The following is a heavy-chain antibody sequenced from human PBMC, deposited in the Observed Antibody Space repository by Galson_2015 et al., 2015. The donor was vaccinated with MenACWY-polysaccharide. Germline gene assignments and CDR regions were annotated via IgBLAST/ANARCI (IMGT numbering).Heavy chain of an antibody. D-gene: IGHD1-7*01. CDR2: IKQDGSEE. V-gene: IGHV3-7*01. CDR3: ARDTGVSRTDDWSFDL. Sequence: SLRLSCAASGFSFRSYWMSWVRQAPGKGLEWVADIKQDGSEEYYVDSVKGRFAISRDNARNSLYLQMSSLRAEDTAVYFCARDTGVSRTDDWSFDLWGRGSQVTVSS. CDR1: GFSFRSYW. J-gene: IGHJ2*01.